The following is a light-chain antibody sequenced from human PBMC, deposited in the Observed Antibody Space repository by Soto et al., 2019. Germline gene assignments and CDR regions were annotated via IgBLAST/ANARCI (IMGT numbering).Light chain of an antibody. CDR1: QRISSW. J-gene: IGKJ5*01. CDR2: AAS. CDR3: QQYSYLST. Sequence: DIQMTQSPSTLSASVGDRVTITCRASQRISSWLAWYQQTPGKAPKLLIYAASSLESGVPSRFSGGGAGTYFSSTISSLPPELFAPYCSQQYSYLSTFGRGTRREIK. V-gene: IGKV1-5*01.